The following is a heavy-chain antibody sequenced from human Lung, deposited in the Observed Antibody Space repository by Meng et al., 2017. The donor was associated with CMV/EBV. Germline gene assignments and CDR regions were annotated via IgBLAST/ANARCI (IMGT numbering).Heavy chain of an antibody. Sequence: SETLSLTCTVSGGSISNYYWSWIRQPPGKGLEWIGYIYYTGSTNSNPYLKSRVTISIDTSKNQFSLKLISVTAADTAMYYCAPTALVRGVSGTYFQHWGQGTLVTVSS. CDR2: IYYTGST. V-gene: IGHV4-59*01. CDR3: APTALVRGVSGTYFQH. J-gene: IGHJ1*01. D-gene: IGHD3-10*01. CDR1: GGSISNYY.